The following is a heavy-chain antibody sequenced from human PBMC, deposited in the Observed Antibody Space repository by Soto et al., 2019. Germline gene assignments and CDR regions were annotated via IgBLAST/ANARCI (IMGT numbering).Heavy chain of an antibody. CDR3: ARESEDLTSNFDY. Sequence: GGSLRLSCAASGFTFTRYSMNWVRQAPGKGLEWVSSISSTTNYIYYADSMKGRFTVSRDNAKNSVYLEMNSLSAKDTAVYYCARESEDLTSNFDYWGQGTLVTVSS. CDR2: ISSTTNYI. J-gene: IGHJ4*02. V-gene: IGHV3-21*01. CDR1: GFTFTRYS.